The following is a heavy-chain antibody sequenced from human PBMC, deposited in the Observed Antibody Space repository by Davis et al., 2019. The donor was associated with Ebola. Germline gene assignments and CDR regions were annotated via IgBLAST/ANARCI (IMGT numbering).Heavy chain of an antibody. CDR3: ARGKWELLTFDY. CDR2: INAPNGNT. D-gene: IGHD1-26*01. CDR1: GYTFTSYA. J-gene: IGHJ4*02. V-gene: IGHV1-3*01. Sequence: ASAQVSCKASGYTFTSYAMHWVRQAPGQRLEWMGWINAPNGNTKYSQQFQGRVTITRDTSASTAYMELSSLRSEDTAVYYGARGKWELLTFDYWGQGTLVTVSS.